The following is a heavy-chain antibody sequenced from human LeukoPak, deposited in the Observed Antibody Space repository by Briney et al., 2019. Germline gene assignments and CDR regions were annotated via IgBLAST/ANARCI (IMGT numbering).Heavy chain of an antibody. J-gene: IGHJ3*02. CDR1: GYTFTSYG. CDR2: ISAYNGNT. CDR3: ARDPQQWLGRPLTHAFDI. V-gene: IGHV1-18*01. Sequence: ASVKVSCKASGYTFTSYGISWVRQAPGQGLEWMGWISAYNGNTNYAQKLQGRVTMTTDTSTSTAYMELRSLRSDDTAVYYCARDPQQWLGRPLTHAFDIWGQGTMVTVSS. D-gene: IGHD6-19*01.